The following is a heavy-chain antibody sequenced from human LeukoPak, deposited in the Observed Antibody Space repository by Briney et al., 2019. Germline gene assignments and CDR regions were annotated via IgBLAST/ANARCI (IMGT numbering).Heavy chain of an antibody. J-gene: IGHJ4*02. CDR2: ISGSGGST. CDR1: GFTFSSYA. D-gene: IGHD2-2*01. CDR3: ANSPFCSPTSCYGFDY. V-gene: IGHV3-23*01. Sequence: GGSLRLSCAASGFTFSSYAMSWVRQAPGKGLEWVSAISGSGGSTYYADSVKGRFTISRDNSKNTLYLQMNSLRAEDTAVYYCANSPFCSPTSCYGFDYWGQGTLVTVSS.